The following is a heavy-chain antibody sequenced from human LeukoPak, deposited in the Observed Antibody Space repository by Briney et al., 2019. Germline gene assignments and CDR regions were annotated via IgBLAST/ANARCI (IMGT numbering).Heavy chain of an antibody. CDR2: ISYDGSNK. Sequence: GGSLRLSCAASGFTFSSYAMHWVRQAPGKGLEWVAVISYDGSNKYYADSVKGRFTISRDNSKNTLYLQMNSLRAEDTAVYYCARDNQWLVVDYWGQGTLVTVSS. D-gene: IGHD6-19*01. CDR3: ARDNQWLVVDY. V-gene: IGHV3-30*04. CDR1: GFTFSSYA. J-gene: IGHJ4*02.